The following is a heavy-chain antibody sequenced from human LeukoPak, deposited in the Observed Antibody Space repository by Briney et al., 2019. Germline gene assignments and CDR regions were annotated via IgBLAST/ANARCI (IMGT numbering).Heavy chain of an antibody. Sequence: GGSLRLSCAASGFTFSNHAMRWVRQAPGEGRVGVSGISSRGSNTFFADHEKGRFTISRDNAKPSLYLQTNTLQAEDTAVYYCPRRSPGSSSLFFYYMDVWGKGTTVTVSS. CDR3: PRRSPGSSSLFFYYMDV. CDR1: GFTFSNHA. J-gene: IGHJ6*03. CDR2: ISSRGSNT. V-gene: IGHV3-23*01. D-gene: IGHD1-26*01.